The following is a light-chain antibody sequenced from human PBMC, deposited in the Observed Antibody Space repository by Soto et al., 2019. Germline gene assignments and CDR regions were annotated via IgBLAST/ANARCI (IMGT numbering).Light chain of an antibody. CDR3: QQYNTWPRT. Sequence: EIVMTQSPATLSVSPGERANLSCRASQTVSTNLAWHQQILGQAAMLLIYGASTRATGVPARFSGSGSGTEFTLTISSLQSEDFAVYYCQQYNTWPRTFGQGTKLEIK. CDR1: QTVSTN. V-gene: IGKV3-15*01. J-gene: IGKJ2*02. CDR2: GAS.